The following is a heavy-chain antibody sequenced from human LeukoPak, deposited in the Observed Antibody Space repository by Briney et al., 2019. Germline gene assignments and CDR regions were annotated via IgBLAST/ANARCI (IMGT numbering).Heavy chain of an antibody. V-gene: IGHV4-39*01. J-gene: IGHJ4*02. D-gene: IGHD4-11*01. CDR3: ARSTVTIYYLNY. Sequence: PSETLSLTCTVSGGSISRSSYYWGWIRQPPGKGLEWIGSVYYSGSTYYNPSLKSRVNISVDTSKNQFSLKLRSVTAADTAVYFCARSTVTIYYLNYWGQGTLVTVSS. CDR2: VYYSGST. CDR1: GGSISRSSYY.